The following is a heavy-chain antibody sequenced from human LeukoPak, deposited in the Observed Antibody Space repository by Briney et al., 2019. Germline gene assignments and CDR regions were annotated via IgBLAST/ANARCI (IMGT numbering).Heavy chain of an antibody. CDR3: VKDLSYYDSSGYDYGFDY. Sequence: GSLRLSCSASGFTFSSYAMHWVRQAPGKGLEYVSGTSSNGGSTYYADSVKGRFTISRDNSKNTLYLQMSSLRVEDTAVFYCVKDLSYYDSSGYDYGFDYWGQGTLVTVSS. V-gene: IGHV3-64D*06. CDR2: TSSNGGST. CDR1: GFTFSSYA. D-gene: IGHD3-22*01. J-gene: IGHJ4*02.